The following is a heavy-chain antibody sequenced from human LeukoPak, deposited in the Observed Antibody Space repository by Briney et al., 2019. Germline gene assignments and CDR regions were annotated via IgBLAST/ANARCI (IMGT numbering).Heavy chain of an antibody. V-gene: IGHV3-30*02. CDR1: GFTFSSYG. CDR2: IRYDGSNK. Sequence: PGGSLRLSCAASGFTFSSYGMHWVRQAPGKGLEWVAFIRYDGSNKYYADSVKGRFTISRDNSKNTLYLQMNSLRAVDTAVYYCAKVRTTGTTHPGSDFDYWGQGTLVTVSS. CDR3: AKVRTTGTTHPGSDFDY. D-gene: IGHD1-1*01. J-gene: IGHJ4*02.